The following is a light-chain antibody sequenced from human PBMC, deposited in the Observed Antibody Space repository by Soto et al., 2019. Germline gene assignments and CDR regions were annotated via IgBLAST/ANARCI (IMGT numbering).Light chain of an antibody. Sequence: DIQMTQSPSSLSASVGDRVTITCKASQDIDKFLNWYQQKPGKAPKLRSEEESKWKTGGKSRCSGSGYGKNFILKRGRRKKEEGERDDCKQYADLPITFGQGTRLEIK. CDR3: KQYADLPIT. CDR1: QDIDKF. V-gene: IGKV1-33*01. J-gene: IGKJ5*01. CDR2: EES.